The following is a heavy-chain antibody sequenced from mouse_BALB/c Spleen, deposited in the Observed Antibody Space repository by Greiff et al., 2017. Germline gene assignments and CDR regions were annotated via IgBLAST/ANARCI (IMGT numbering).Heavy chain of an antibody. J-gene: IGHJ1*01. CDR2: IDPENGNT. CDR3: ARYGNYGYFDV. CDR1: GFNIKDYY. V-gene: IGHV14-1*02. Sequence: VQLQQSVAELVRPGALVKLSCKASGFNIKDYYMHWVKQRPEQGLEWIGWIDPENGNTIYDPKFQGKASITADTSSNTAYLQLSSLTSEDTAVYYCARYGNYGYFDVWGAGTTVTVSS. D-gene: IGHD2-1*01.